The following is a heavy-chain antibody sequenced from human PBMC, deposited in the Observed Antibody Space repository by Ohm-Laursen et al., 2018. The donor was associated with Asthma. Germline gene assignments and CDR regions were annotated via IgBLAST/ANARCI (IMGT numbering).Heavy chain of an antibody. CDR1: GFSLSTSGMC. J-gene: IGHJ4*02. V-gene: IGHV2-70*01. Sequence: TQTLTLTFTFSGFSLSTSGMCVSWIRQPPGKALEWLALIDWDDDKYYSTSLKTRLTISKDTSKNQVVLTMTNMDPVDTATYYCARILRYCSGGSCYSEGIFDYWGQGTLVTVSS. D-gene: IGHD2-15*01. CDR3: ARILRYCSGGSCYSEGIFDY. CDR2: IDWDDDK.